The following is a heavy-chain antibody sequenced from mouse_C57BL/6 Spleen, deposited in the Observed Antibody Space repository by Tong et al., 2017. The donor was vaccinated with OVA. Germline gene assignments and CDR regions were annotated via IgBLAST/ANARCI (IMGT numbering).Heavy chain of an antibody. CDR2: IWGVGST. CDR3: AKHLYGSSSLYYYAMDY. V-gene: IGHV2-9*01. CDR1: GFSLTSYG. Sequence: VQLQESGPGLVAPSQSLSITCTVSGFSLTSYGVDWVRQSPGKGLEWLGVIWGVGSTNYNSALMSRLSISKDNSKSQVFLKMNSLQTDDTAMYYCAKHLYGSSSLYYYAMDYWGQGTSVTVSS. J-gene: IGHJ4*01. D-gene: IGHD1-1*01.